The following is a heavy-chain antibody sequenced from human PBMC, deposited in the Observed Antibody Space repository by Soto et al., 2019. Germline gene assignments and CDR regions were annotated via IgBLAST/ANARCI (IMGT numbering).Heavy chain of an antibody. CDR2: ISDSGDTT. J-gene: IGHJ4*02. V-gene: IGHV3-23*01. CDR3: AKAATTTTLYNFDL. CDR1: RSAFGSFG. D-gene: IGHD1-1*01. Sequence: AXRLSFAAARSAFGSFGMNGVRRAPGKGLEWVSVISDSGDTTFHADSVKGRFTISRDNSKNILYLQMDSLRAEDTAVYYCAKAATTTTLYNFDLWGQGTLVPVSS.